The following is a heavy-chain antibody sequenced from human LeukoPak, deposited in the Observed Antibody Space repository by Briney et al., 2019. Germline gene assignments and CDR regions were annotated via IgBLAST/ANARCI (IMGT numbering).Heavy chain of an antibody. D-gene: IGHD1-26*01. CDR3: ARGGGRYSVDY. CDR2: INHSGST. Sequence: SETLSLTCAVYGGSFSGYYWSWIRQPPGKGLEWIGEINHSGSTNYNPSLKSRVTISVDTSKNQFSLKLSSVTAADTAVYYCARGGGRYSVDYWGQGTLVIVSS. J-gene: IGHJ4*02. CDR1: GGSFSGYY. V-gene: IGHV4-34*01.